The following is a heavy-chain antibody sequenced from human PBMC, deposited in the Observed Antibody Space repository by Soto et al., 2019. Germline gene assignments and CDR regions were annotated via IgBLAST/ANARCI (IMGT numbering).Heavy chain of an antibody. CDR1: GFTFSSYW. D-gene: IGHD3-16*02. Sequence: EVQLAESGGGLVQPGGSLRLSCAASGFTFSSYWMSWVRQSPGKGLEWVANIKQDGSEKHYVDSVKGRFTISRDNAKNSLYLQINNLRDEDAAVYYCAGDTTITFGGFIVIAVRTFAFDIWGQGAVVTVSS. J-gene: IGHJ3*02. CDR2: IKQDGSEK. V-gene: IGHV3-7*04. CDR3: AGDTTITFGGFIVIAVRTFAFDI.